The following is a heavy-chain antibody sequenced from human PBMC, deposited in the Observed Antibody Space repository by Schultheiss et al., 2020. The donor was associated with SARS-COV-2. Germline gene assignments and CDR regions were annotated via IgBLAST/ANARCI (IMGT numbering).Heavy chain of an antibody. J-gene: IGHJ4*02. CDR3: AKDWDSGSHG. CDR1: GFTLSTYA. Sequence: GGSLRLSCAASGFTLSTYAIHWVRQAPGTGLEWVAVLSYDGVNDYYADSVKGRFTISRDNSKNTVYLQMTSLRAEDTAVYYCAKDWDSGSHGWGQGTLVTVSS. CDR2: LSYDGVND. D-gene: IGHD1-26*01. V-gene: IGHV3-30*01.